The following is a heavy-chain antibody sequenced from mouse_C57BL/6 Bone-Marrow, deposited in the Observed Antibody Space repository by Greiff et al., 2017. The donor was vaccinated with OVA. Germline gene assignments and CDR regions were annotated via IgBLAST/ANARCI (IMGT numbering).Heavy chain of an antibody. V-gene: IGHV2-5*01. J-gene: IGHJ4*01. CDR3: ANIYYGNYYAMDY. D-gene: IGHD2-1*01. CDR2: IWRGGST. CDR1: GFSLTSYG. Sequence: VKLMESGPGLVQPSQSLSITCTVSGFSLTSYGVHWVRQSPGKGLEWLGVIWRGGSTDYNAAFMSRLSITKDNSKSQVFFKMNSLQADDTAIYYCANIYYGNYYAMDYWGQGTSVTVSS.